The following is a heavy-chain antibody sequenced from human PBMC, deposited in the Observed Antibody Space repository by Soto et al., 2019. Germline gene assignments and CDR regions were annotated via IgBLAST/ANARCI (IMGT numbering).Heavy chain of an antibody. V-gene: IGHV5-51*01. D-gene: IGHD3-3*01. CDR2: IYPGDSDT. CDR1: GYSFTSYW. CDR3: ARQNYIYDFWRSPYYYYMDV. J-gene: IGHJ6*03. Sequence: PGESLKISCKGSGYSFTSYWIGWVRQMPGKGLEWMGIIYPGDSDTRYSPSFQGQVTISADKSISTAYLQWSSLKASDTAMYYCARQNYIYDFWRSPYYYYMDVWGKGTTVTVSS.